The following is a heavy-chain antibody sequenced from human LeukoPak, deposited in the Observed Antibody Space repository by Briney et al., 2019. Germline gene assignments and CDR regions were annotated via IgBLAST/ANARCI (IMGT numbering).Heavy chain of an antibody. CDR1: GFTFSSYD. V-gene: IGHV3-23*01. D-gene: IGHD3-10*01. CDR3: AKGHSQTIVMVQGVFDY. CDR2: ISANGGGT. Sequence: GGSLRLSCAASGFTFSSYDMSWVRQAPGKGLEWCSIISANGGGTHYADSVKGRFTIHRDNSKHTLYLQLNSQRDEDTAVYYCAKGHSQTIVMVQGVFDYWGQGTLVTVSS. J-gene: IGHJ4*02.